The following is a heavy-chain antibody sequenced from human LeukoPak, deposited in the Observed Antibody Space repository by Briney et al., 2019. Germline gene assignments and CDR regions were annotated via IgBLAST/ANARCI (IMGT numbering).Heavy chain of an antibody. J-gene: IGHJ4*02. D-gene: IGHD1-26*01. CDR1: GGTFSSYA. CDR3: ARSGSYLGGGPRFDY. Sequence: ASVKVSCKASGGTFSSYAISWVRQAPGQGLEWMGGIIPIFGTANYAQKFQGRVTITTDESTSTAYMELSSLRSEDTAVYYCARSGSYLGGGPRFDYWGQGTLVTVSS. CDR2: IIPIFGTA. V-gene: IGHV1-69*05.